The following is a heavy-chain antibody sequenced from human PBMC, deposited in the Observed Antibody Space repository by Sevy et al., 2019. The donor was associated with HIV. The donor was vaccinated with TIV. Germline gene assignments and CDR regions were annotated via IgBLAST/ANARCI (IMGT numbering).Heavy chain of an antibody. CDR1: GFSFSSYW. J-gene: IGHJ3*02. CDR2: IKQDGSEK. Sequence: GGSLRLSCAASGFSFSSYWMSWVSQAPGKGLEWVANIKQDGSEKYYVDSVKGRFTISRDNAKNSLYLQMNSLRAEDTAVYYCARGYGDYVWDAFDIWGQGTMVTVSS. V-gene: IGHV3-7*04. CDR3: ARGYGDYVWDAFDI. D-gene: IGHD4-17*01.